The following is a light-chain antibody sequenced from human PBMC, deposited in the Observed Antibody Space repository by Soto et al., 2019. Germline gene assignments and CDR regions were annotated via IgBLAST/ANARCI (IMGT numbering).Light chain of an antibody. CDR2: LEGSGSY. J-gene: IGLJ2*01. CDR1: SGHSSYI. Sequence: QPVLTQSSSASASLGSSVKLTCTLSSGHSSYIIAWHQQQPGKAPRYLMKLEGSGSYNKGSGVPDRFSGSSSGADRYLTISNLQSEDEADYYGDTWDSNTQVFGGGTKVTVL. V-gene: IGLV4-60*03. CDR3: DTWDSNTQV.